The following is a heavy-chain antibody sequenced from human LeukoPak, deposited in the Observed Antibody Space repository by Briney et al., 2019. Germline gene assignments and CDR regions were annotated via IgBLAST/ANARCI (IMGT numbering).Heavy chain of an antibody. CDR1: GYTFTGHY. CDR2: INPNSGCT. V-gene: IGHV1-2*02. CDR3: ARKIAAAVTTFEFDP. D-gene: IGHD6-13*01. J-gene: IGHJ5*02. Sequence: ASVKESFKAYGYTFTGHYMHWVRQAPGQGLEWMGWINPNSGCTNYAQKVQGRITMTRDTSISTAYMELSRLRSDDTAVYYCARKIAAAVTTFEFDPWGQGTLVTVSS.